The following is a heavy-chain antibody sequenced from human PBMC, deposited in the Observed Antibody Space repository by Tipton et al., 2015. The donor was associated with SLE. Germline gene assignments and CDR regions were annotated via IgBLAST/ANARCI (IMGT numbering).Heavy chain of an antibody. V-gene: IGHV5-10-1*01. J-gene: IGHJ3*02. CDR2: IDPSDSYT. D-gene: IGHD6-19*01. CDR1: GYSFTTYW. Sequence: QLVQSGAEVKKPGESLKISCKGSGYSFTTYWVAWVRQMPGKGLEWMGRIDPSDSYTNYSPSFQGHVTISADKSISTAYLQWSSLKASDTAMYYCASWVDSSGSMNAFDIWGQGTMVTVSS. CDR3: ASWVDSSGSMNAFDI.